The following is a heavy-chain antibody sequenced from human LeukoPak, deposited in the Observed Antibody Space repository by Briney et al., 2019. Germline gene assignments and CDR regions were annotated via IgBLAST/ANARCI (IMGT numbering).Heavy chain of an antibody. J-gene: IGHJ3*02. CDR1: GFTFSDYY. CDR3: ARDVAVWGSYRYTRAFDI. D-gene: IGHD3-16*02. CDR2: ISSSGSTI. Sequence: GGSLRLSCAASGFTFSDYYMSWIRQAPGKGLEWVSYISSSGSTIYYADSVKGRFTISRDNAKNSLYLQMNSLRAEDTAVYYCARDVAVWGSYRYTRAFDIWGQGTMVTVSS. V-gene: IGHV3-11*01.